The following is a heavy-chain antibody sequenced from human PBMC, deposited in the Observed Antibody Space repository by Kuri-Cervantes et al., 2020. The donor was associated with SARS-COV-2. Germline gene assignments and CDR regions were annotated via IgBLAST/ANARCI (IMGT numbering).Heavy chain of an antibody. CDR2: IYSCGST. J-gene: IGHJ5*02. CDR1: GFTVSSNY. CDR3: ARGFNSAVAGTYWFDP. V-gene: IGHV3-53*05. D-gene: IGHD6-19*01. Sequence: ETLSLTCAASGFTVSSNYMSWVRQAPGKGLEWVSVIYSCGSTYYADSVKGRFTISRDNSKNTLYLQMNSLRAEDTAVYYCARGFNSAVAGTYWFDPWGQGTLVTVSS.